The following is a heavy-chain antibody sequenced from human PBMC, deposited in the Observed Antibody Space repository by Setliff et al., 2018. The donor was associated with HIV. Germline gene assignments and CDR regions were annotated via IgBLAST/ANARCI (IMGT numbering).Heavy chain of an antibody. CDR3: AKVGRGYSYGFHAFDI. J-gene: IGHJ3*02. Sequence: SETLSLTCTVYGASISDSNSYWGWIRQPPGKRLEWLGSIYSSGSTSYNPSLSSRLTISVDTSKSHVSLRLSSVTAADTAVYYCAKVGRGYSYGFHAFDIWGQGTMVTVSS. CDR1: GASISDSNSY. CDR2: IYSSGST. D-gene: IGHD5-18*01. V-gene: IGHV4-39*02.